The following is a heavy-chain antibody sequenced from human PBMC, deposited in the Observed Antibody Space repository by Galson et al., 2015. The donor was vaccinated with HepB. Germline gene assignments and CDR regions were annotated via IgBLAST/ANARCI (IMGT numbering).Heavy chain of an antibody. J-gene: IGHJ5*02. Sequence: SVKVSCKTSGYTFTTYYIHWVRQAPGQGLEWMGIINPSGGSTTYAQKFQGRVTMTRDTSTSTVYMELSSLRSEDTAVYYCARDAGGALYCNTTSCSNWFDPWGQGTLVTVSS. D-gene: IGHD2-2*01. V-gene: IGHV1-46*01. CDR2: INPSGGST. CDR3: ARDAGGALYCNTTSCSNWFDP. CDR1: GYTFTTYY.